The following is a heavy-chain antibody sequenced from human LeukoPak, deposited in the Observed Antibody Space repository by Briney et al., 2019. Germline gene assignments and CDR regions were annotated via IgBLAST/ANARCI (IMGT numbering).Heavy chain of an antibody. Sequence: SGALALPCAVCGGSFSGYYWSWIRPPPGKGLGWVGEINHSGSTNYKPSLKRRVTISVDTSKNQFSLKLSSVTAADTAVYYCAREGMTGYYPVSYFDYWGQGTLVTVSS. CDR2: INHSGST. V-gene: IGHV4-34*01. CDR1: GGSFSGYY. D-gene: IGHD3-9*01. J-gene: IGHJ4*02. CDR3: AREGMTGYYPVSYFDY.